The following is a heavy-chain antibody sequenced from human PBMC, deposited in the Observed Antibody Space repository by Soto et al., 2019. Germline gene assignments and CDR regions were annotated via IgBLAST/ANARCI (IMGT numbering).Heavy chain of an antibody. CDR1: GFTFDDYT. Sequence: EVQLVESGGVVVQPGGSLRLSCAASGFTFDDYTMHWVRQAPGKGLEWVSLISWDGDSTYYADSVKGRFTISRDNSKNSLYLQMSSLRTEDSALYYCAKDIGLNSGSPNVGVGYFDYWGQGTLVTVSS. J-gene: IGHJ4*02. CDR3: AKDIGLNSGSPNVGVGYFDY. CDR2: ISWDGDST. V-gene: IGHV3-43*01. D-gene: IGHD1-26*01.